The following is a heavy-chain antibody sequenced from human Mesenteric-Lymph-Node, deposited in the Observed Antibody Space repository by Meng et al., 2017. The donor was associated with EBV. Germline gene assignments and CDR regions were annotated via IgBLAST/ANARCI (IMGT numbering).Heavy chain of an antibody. D-gene: IGHD3-3*02. CDR1: GFTLSSYD. CDR2: IGAAGDT. V-gene: IGHV3-13*01. CDR3: ARGGVSNLDY. Sequence: EVQLVEAGGGLVQPGGSLILSCAASGFTLSSYDMHWVRQVTGKGLEWVSAIGAAGDTYYPDSMKGRFTISRENAKNSFYLQMNSLRTGDTAIYYCARGGVSNLDYWGQGTLVTVSS. J-gene: IGHJ4*02.